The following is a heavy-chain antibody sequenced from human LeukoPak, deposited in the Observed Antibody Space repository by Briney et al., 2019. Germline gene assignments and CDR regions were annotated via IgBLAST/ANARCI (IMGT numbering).Heavy chain of an antibody. D-gene: IGHD6-19*01. Sequence: PGGSLRLSCAASRFTLNTYAMSWVRQAPGKGLEWVSAISGSGGTTSYTDSVKGRFTISRDNSKNTLYLQMNRLRAEDTAVYYCAKPINTGWSWARGKDYWGQGTLVTVSS. J-gene: IGHJ4*02. CDR1: RFTLNTYA. V-gene: IGHV3-23*01. CDR3: AKPINTGWSWARGKDY. CDR2: ISGSGGTT.